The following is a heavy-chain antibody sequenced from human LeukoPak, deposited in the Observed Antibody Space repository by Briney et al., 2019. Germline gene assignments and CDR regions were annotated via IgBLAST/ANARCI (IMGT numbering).Heavy chain of an antibody. D-gene: IGHD1-26*01. V-gene: IGHV3-53*01. CDR3: ARDSGSYPYYYYGMDV. CDR2: IYSGGST. CDR1: GFTVSSNY. Sequence: PGGSLRLSCAASGFTVSSNYMSWVRQAPGKGLEWVSVIYSGGSTYYADSVKGRFTISRDNSKNTLYLQMNSLRAEDTAVYYCARDSGSYPYYYYGMDVWGQGTTVTVSS. J-gene: IGHJ6*02.